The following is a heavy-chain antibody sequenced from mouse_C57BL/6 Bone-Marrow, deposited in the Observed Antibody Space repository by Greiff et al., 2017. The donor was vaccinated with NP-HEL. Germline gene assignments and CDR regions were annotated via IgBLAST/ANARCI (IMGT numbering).Heavy chain of an antibody. J-gene: IGHJ4*01. CDR3: ARGVLCHFPYAMDY. CDR2: IYPGSGST. CDR1: GYTFTSYW. D-gene: IGHD1-1*02. Sequence: VQLQQPGAVLVKPGASVKMSCKASGYTFTSYWITWVKQRPGQCLEWIGDIYPGSGSTNYNEKFKSKATLTVDTSSSTAYMQLSSLTSEDSAVYYCARGVLCHFPYAMDYWGQGTSVTVSS. V-gene: IGHV1-55*01.